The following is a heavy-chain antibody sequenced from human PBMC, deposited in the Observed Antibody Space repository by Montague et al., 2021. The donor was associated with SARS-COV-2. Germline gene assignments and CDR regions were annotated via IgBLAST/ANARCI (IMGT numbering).Heavy chain of an antibody. CDR1: GGSITSYY. Sequence: SETLSLTRTVSGGSITSYYWTWIRQPPGKGLEWVRRIYYSGITNXNPSLKSRVTISVDTSKNQFSLKLSSVTAADTAVYYCARTGLGAYDILTGYTGNAFDMWGQGTMVTVSS. J-gene: IGHJ3*02. V-gene: IGHV4-59*01. D-gene: IGHD3-9*01. CDR2: IYYSGIT. CDR3: ARTGLGAYDILTGYTGNAFDM.